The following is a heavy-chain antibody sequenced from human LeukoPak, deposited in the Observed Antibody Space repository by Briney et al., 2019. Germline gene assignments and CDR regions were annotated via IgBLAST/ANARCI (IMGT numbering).Heavy chain of an antibody. CDR2: ISGSGGST. V-gene: IGHV3-23*01. D-gene: IGHD2-15*01. J-gene: IGHJ6*03. Sequence: GGSLRLSCAASGFTFSNYEMNWVRQAPGKGLEWVSAISGSGGSTYYADSVKGRFTISRDNSKNTLYLQMNSLRAEDTAVYYCAKDRGLGYYYYYMDVWGKGTTVTISS. CDR1: GFTFSNYE. CDR3: AKDRGLGYYYYYMDV.